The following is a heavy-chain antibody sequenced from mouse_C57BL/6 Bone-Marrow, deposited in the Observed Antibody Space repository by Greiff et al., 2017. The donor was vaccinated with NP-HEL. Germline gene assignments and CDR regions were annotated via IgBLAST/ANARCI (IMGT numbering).Heavy chain of an antibody. CDR3: ARKRENYYGSSPTEYFDV. CDR1: GYTFTSYT. D-gene: IGHD1-1*01. V-gene: IGHV1-4*01. CDR2: INPSSGYT. Sequence: QVQLQQSGAELARPGASVKMSCKASGYTFTSYTMHWVKQRPGQGLEWIGYINPSSGYTKYNQKFKDKATLTADKSSSTAYMQLSSLTSEDSAVYYCARKRENYYGSSPTEYFDVWGTGTTVTVSS. J-gene: IGHJ1*03.